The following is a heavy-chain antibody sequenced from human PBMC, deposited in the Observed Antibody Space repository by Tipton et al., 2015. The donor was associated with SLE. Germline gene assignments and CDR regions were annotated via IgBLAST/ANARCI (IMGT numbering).Heavy chain of an antibody. CDR3: AKEREMGLNDSPIDY. J-gene: IGHJ4*02. CDR2: ISGSGGST. V-gene: IGHV3-23*01. Sequence: SLRLSCAASGFTFNGYAMSWVRQAPGKGLEWVSVISGSGGSTYYADSVKGRFTISRDNSRNTLYLQMNSLRAEDTAVYYCAKEREMGLNDSPIDYWGQGTLVTVSS. D-gene: IGHD1-1*01. CDR1: GFTFNGYA.